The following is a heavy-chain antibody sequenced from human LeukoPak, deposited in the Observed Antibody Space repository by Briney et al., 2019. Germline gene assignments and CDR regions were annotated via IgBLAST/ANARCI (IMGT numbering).Heavy chain of an antibody. D-gene: IGHD3-10*02. CDR1: GGSINSRTDY. J-gene: IGHJ5*02. Sequence: SETLSLTCTVSGGSINSRTDYWSWLRQPPGKGLEWIGYIYTSGSTNYNPSLKSRVTISVDTSKNQFSLKLSSVTAADTAVYYCVRWQSGSMFHPPWGQGTLVTVSS. CDR3: VRWQSGSMFHPP. V-gene: IGHV4-61*05. CDR2: IYTSGST.